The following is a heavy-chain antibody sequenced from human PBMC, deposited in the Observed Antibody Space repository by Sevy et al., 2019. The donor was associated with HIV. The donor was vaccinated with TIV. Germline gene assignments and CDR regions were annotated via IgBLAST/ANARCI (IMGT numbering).Heavy chain of an antibody. V-gene: IGHV3-15*07. CDR3: VDIAVAGAWDL. CDR1: DFPFTNAW. Sequence: GGSLRLSCAASDFPFTNAWMNWVRQAPGKGLEWVGRIKSKTDGGTTDYAAPVKGRFTISRDDSKNTVYLEMNSLKTEDTAVYYCVDIAVAGAWDLWGQGTLVTVSS. CDR2: IKSKTDGGTT. D-gene: IGHD6-19*01. J-gene: IGHJ5*02.